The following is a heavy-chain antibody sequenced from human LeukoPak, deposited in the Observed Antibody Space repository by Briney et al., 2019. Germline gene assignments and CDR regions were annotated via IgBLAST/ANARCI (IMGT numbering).Heavy chain of an antibody. Sequence: PGGSLRLSCAASGFTFSSYSTNWVRHAPGKGLELVSYISSSSSTIYYADSVKGRFTISRDNAKNSLYLQMNSLRDEDTAVYYCARESGILTGYPDYWGQGTLVTVSS. D-gene: IGHD3-9*01. CDR3: ARESGILTGYPDY. CDR1: GFTFSSYS. CDR2: ISSSSSTI. J-gene: IGHJ4*02. V-gene: IGHV3-48*02.